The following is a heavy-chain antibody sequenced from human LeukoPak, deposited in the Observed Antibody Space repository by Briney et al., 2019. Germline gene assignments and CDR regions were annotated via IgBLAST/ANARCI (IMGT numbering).Heavy chain of an antibody. V-gene: IGHV1-69*05. D-gene: IGHD3-22*01. J-gene: IGHJ4*02. Sequence: SVKVSCKASGGTFSSYAISWVRQAPGQGLEWMGGIIPIFGTANYAQKFQGRVTITTVESTSTAYMELSSLRSEDTAVYYCSRVVPVAAGYDRAGYYFGYWGQGTLVTVSS. CDR1: GGTFSSYA. CDR3: SRVVPVAAGYDRAGYYFGY. CDR2: IIPIFGTA.